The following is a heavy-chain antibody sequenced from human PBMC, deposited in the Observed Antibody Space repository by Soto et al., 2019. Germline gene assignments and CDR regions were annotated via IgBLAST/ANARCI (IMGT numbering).Heavy chain of an antibody. CDR2: IYRGGTT. CDR3: ARDPDGMDV. CDR1: GFTVSSNY. V-gene: IGHV3-66*01. J-gene: IGHJ6*02. Sequence: EVQPVESGGGLVQPGGSLRLSCVASGFTVSSNYMSWVRQAPGKGLEWVSLIYRGGTTYYADSVKGRFTISRDNSKNTLYLQMNSRRAEDTAVYYCARDPDGMDVWGQGTTVTVSS.